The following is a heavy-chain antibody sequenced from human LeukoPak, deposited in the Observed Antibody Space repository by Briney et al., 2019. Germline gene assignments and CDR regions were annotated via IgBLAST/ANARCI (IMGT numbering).Heavy chain of an antibody. CDR2: IHHSGTT. CDR3: ARSERGYSYGWYDY. D-gene: IGHD5-18*01. CDR1: GGSVSRGSYY. Sequence: FETLGLTCTVSGGSVSRGSYYWSCTRQPPGKGLEWIGYIHHSGTTNYSPSLKSRAIMSVDSSKNQFSLKLTPMTPADTAVYYCARSERGYSYGWYDYWGRGTLDTVSS. V-gene: IGHV4-61*01. J-gene: IGHJ4*01.